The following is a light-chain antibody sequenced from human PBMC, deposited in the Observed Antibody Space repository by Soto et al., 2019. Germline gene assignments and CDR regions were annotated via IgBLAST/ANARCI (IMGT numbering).Light chain of an antibody. CDR3: AAWDDSLNGVV. J-gene: IGLJ2*01. Sequence: QSVLTQPPSASGTPGQRVTISCSGSSSNIGDNTVNWYQQLPGTAPKLLIHSNNERPSGVPDRFSGYKAGTSASLAISGLQSEDEADYYCAAWDDSLNGVVFGGGTKLTVL. CDR1: SSNIGDNT. V-gene: IGLV1-44*01. CDR2: SNN.